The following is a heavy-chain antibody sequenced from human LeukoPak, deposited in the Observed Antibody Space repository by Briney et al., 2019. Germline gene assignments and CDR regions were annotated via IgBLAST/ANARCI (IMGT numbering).Heavy chain of an antibody. CDR1: GASINNNF. V-gene: IGHV4-59*08. CDR2: IYYSGST. J-gene: IGHJ3*02. D-gene: IGHD3-22*01. Sequence: SETLSLTCTVSGASINNNFWSWIRQPPGKGLEWIGYIYYSGSTNYNPSLKSRVTISVDTSKNQFSLKLSSVTAADTAVYYCASHSGYYSGDAFDIWGQGTMVAVSS. CDR3: ASHSGYYSGDAFDI.